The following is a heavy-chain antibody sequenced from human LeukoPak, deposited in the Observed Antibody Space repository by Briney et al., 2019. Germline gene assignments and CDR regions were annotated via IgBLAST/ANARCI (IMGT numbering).Heavy chain of an antibody. Sequence: PGGSLRLSCAASGFTFSSYAMSWVRQAPGKGLEWVSTISGSGASTYYADSVKVRFTISRDNSKNTLYLQMNGLRAEDTAVYYCAKDTHSSGWPDAFDIWGQGTMVTVSS. CDR2: ISGSGAST. J-gene: IGHJ3*02. CDR3: AKDTHSSGWPDAFDI. CDR1: GFTFSSYA. V-gene: IGHV3-23*01. D-gene: IGHD6-19*01.